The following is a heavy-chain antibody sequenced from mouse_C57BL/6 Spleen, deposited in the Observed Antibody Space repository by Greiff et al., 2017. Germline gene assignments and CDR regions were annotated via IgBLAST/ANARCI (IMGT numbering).Heavy chain of an antibody. V-gene: IGHV5-9-1*02. CDR2: ISSGGDYI. CDR1: GFTFSSYA. D-gene: IGHD2-4*01. CDR3: TRPPYDFVWFAY. Sequence: EVNLVESGEGLVKPGGSLKLSCAASGFTFSSYAMSWVRQTPEKRLEWVAYISSGGDYIYYADTVKGRFTISRDNARNTLYLQMSSLKSEDTAMYYCTRPPYDFVWFAYWGQGTLVTVSA. J-gene: IGHJ3*01.